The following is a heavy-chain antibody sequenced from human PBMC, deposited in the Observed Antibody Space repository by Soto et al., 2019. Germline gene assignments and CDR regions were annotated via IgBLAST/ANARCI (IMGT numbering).Heavy chain of an antibody. CDR2: ISTYNDNT. CDR3: ARDGRKHWNLDY. V-gene: IGHV1-18*01. J-gene: IGHJ4*02. CDR1: GYTFSSYG. D-gene: IGHD1-1*01. Sequence: QVQLVQSGAEVKKPGASVKVSCKASGYTFSSYGINWVRQAPGQGLEWMGWISTYNDNTNYVQKFQGRVTMTTDTSTSTVYMELSSLRSDDTAVYYCARDGRKHWNLDYWGQGSLVTVSS.